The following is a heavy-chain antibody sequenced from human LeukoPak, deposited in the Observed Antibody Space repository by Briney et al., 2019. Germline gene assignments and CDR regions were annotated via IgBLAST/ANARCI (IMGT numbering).Heavy chain of an antibody. CDR1: GFTFSSYW. CDR2: INSDGSST. Sequence: GGSLRLSCAASGFTFSSYWMHWVRQAPGKGLVWVSRINSDGSSTIYADSVRGRSTISRDNSKNTLYLQMNSLRVDDTAVYYCARDVQGGYCSSASCYSDYWCQGSLVTVSS. V-gene: IGHV3-74*01. J-gene: IGHJ4*02. CDR3: ARDVQGGYCSSASCYSDY. D-gene: IGHD2-2*01.